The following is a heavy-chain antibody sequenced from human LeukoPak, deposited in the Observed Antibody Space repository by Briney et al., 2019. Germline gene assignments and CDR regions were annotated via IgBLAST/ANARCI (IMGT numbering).Heavy chain of an antibody. D-gene: IGHD6-13*01. CDR1: GFTFSSYA. J-gene: IGHJ4*02. V-gene: IGHV3-23*01. CDR3: AKDLIPSSSWYYFDY. CDR2: ISGSGGST. Sequence: GGSLRLSCAASGFTFSSYAMSWVRQAPGKGLEWVSAISGSGGSTYYADSVKGRFTISRDNSKNTLYLQMNSLRAEDTAVYYCAKDLIPSSSWYYFDYWGQGTLVTVSS.